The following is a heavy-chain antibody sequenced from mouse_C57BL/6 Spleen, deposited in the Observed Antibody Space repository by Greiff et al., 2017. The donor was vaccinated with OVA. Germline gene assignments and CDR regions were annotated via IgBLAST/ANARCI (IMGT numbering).Heavy chain of an antibody. CDR3: THYYGSSYGDWYFDV. J-gene: IGHJ1*03. D-gene: IGHD1-1*01. CDR2: IDPENGDT. V-gene: IGHV14-4*01. CDR1: GFNIEDDY. Sequence: VQLQQSGAELVRPGASVKLSCTASGFNIEDDYMHWVKQRPEQGLEWIGWIDPENGDTEYASKFQGKATITADTSSNTAYLQLSSLTSEDTAVYYCTHYYGSSYGDWYFDVWGTGTTVTVSS.